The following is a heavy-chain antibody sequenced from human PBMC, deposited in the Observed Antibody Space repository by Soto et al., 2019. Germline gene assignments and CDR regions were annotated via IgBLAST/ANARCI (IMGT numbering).Heavy chain of an antibody. V-gene: IGHV1-2*02. Sequence: VKVSCKASGYTFTGYYMHWVRQAPGQGLEWMGWINPNSGGTNYAQKFQGRVTMTRDTSISTAYMELSRLRSDDTAVYYCARESITIFGAGYGMDVWGQGTTVTVSS. D-gene: IGHD3-3*01. CDR1: GYTFTGYY. CDR3: ARESITIFGAGYGMDV. CDR2: INPNSGGT. J-gene: IGHJ6*02.